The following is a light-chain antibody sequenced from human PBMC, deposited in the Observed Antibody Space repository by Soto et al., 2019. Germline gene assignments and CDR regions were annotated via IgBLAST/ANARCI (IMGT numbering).Light chain of an antibody. CDR2: DNN. CDR1: TSNIGSNY. CDR3: GTWDSSLSAVV. Sequence: QSVLTQPPSVSAAPGQKVTISCSGSTSNIGSNYVSWYQQLPTTAPKVLVYDNNKRPSGIPDRFSGSKSGTSATLGITGLQTGDEADYYCGTWDSSLSAVVFGGGTKVTVL. J-gene: IGLJ2*01. V-gene: IGLV1-51*01.